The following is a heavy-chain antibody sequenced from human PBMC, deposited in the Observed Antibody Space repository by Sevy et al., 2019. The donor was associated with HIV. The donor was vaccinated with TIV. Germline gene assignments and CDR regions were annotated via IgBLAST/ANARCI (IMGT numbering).Heavy chain of an antibody. CDR2: IKNDGSNK. V-gene: IGHV3-30*02. J-gene: IGHJ4*02. CDR3: VKEGGGEGGDH. Sequence: GSLRLSCAAAGFSYSSYGMHWVRQAPGKGLEGVAYIKNDGSNKEYADSVKGRFTISRDNSKNTLDLQMNSLRVEDTAVYYCVKEGGGEGGDHWGQGTLVTVSS. CDR1: GFSYSSYG. D-gene: IGHD2-21*01.